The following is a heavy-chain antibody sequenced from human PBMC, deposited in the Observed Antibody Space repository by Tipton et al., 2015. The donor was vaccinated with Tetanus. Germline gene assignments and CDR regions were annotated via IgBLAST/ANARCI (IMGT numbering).Heavy chain of an antibody. Sequence: TLSLTCTVSGGSVRSGDYDWNWIRQPPGKGLEWIGYVHYSGRTNKSPSLKSRVTLSIDKSKNQFSLRLTSVTAADTAVYYCARANNDYPKKGPFDYWGPGTMVTVSS. CDR3: ARANNDYPKKGPFDY. D-gene: IGHD5-12*01. J-gene: IGHJ4*02. V-gene: IGHV4-61*08. CDR1: GGSVRSGDYD. CDR2: VHYSGRT.